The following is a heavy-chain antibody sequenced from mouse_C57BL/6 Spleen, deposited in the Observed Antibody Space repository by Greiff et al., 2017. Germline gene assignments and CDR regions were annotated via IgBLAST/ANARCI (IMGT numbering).Heavy chain of an antibody. J-gene: IGHJ2*01. Sequence: QVQLQQSGPELVKPGASVKLSCKASGYTFTSYEINWVKQRPGQGLEWIGWIYPRDGSTKYNEKFKGKATLTVDTPSSTAYMELHRLTSEDSAVSFCARQGRFDYWGQGTTLTVSS. V-gene: IGHV1-85*01. CDR1: GYTFTSYE. CDR2: IYPRDGST. CDR3: ARQGRFDY.